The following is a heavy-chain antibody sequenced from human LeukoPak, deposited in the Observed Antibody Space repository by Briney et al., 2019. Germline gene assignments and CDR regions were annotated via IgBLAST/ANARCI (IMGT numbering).Heavy chain of an antibody. J-gene: IGHJ4*02. CDR3: AIDEQLWPFDY. Sequence: GGSLRLSCTASGCTFSSYFMSWVRQAPGKGLEWVANIKQDGSEIHYVDSVKGRFTISRDNAKNSLFLQMNSLRVEDTAVYYCAIDEQLWPFDYWGQGTLVSVSS. V-gene: IGHV3-7*05. D-gene: IGHD5-18*01. CDR1: GCTFSSYF. CDR2: IKQDGSEI.